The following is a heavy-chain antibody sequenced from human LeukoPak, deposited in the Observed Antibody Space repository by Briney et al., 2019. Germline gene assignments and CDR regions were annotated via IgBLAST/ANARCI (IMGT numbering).Heavy chain of an antibody. CDR2: IWYDGSNK. V-gene: IGHV3-33*01. CDR1: GFTFSSYG. J-gene: IGHJ4*02. D-gene: IGHD5-18*01. CDR3: VRVTHSSYSYGYGHGDY. Sequence: HPGRSLKLSCAASGFTFSSYGMHWVRQAPGKGLEWVAVIWYDGSNKYYADSVKGRFTISRDNSKNTLYLQMNSLRAEDTAVYYCVRVTHSSYSYGYGHGDYWGQGTLVTVSS.